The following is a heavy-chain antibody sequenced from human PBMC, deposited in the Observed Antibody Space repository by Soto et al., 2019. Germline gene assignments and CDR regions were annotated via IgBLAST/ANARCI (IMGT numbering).Heavy chain of an antibody. CDR3: ARVRLIAARDPGAFDI. J-gene: IGHJ3*02. Sequence: QVQLVQSGAEVKKPGASVKVSCKASGYTFTSYGISWVRQAPGQGLEWMGWISAYNGNTHYAQKLQGSVTMTTDTSTSTAYMELRSLRSDDTAVYYCARVRLIAARDPGAFDIWGQGTMVTVSS. CDR1: GYTFTSYG. CDR2: ISAYNGNT. V-gene: IGHV1-18*01. D-gene: IGHD6-6*01.